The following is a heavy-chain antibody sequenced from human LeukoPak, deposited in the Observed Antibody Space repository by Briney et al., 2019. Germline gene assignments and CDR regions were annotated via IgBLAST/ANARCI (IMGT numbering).Heavy chain of an antibody. D-gene: IGHD3-22*01. V-gene: IGHV4-39*01. Sequence: PSETLSLTCTVSGGSISSSSYYWGWIRQPPGKGLEWIGSIYYRGTIYYNPSLESRVTISVDTSKNQFSLKLTSVTAADTAVYYCASGSDKYYDSSGYYYSVYWGQGTLVTVSS. CDR3: ASGSDKYYDSSGYYYSVY. CDR2: IYYRGTI. CDR1: GGSISSSSYY. J-gene: IGHJ4*02.